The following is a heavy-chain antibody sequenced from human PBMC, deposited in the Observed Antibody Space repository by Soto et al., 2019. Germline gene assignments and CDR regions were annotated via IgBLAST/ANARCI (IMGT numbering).Heavy chain of an antibody. V-gene: IGHV3-30-3*01. CDR1: GFTFGTSA. Sequence: GALRLSCVASGFTFGTSAIHWVRLAPGKGLQWVALTSYEGSNTYYADSVKGRFTVSRDNSKNTLYLQMNSLRPEDTGVYYCARVTPGNNLYYFYGLDVWGQGTSVTVSS. CDR2: TSYEGSNT. D-gene: IGHD1-1*01. J-gene: IGHJ6*02. CDR3: ARVTPGNNLYYFYGLDV.